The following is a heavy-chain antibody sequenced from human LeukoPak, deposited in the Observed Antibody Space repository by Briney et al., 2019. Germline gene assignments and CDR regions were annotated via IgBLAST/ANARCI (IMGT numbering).Heavy chain of an antibody. Sequence: ASVKVSCKASGYTFTGYYMHWVRQAPGQGLEWMGLINPSGGSTSYAQKFQGRVTMTRDTSTSTVYMELSSLRSEDTAVYYCARALGSDYFDYWGQGTLVTVSS. J-gene: IGHJ4*02. D-gene: IGHD1-26*01. CDR1: GYTFTGYY. CDR3: ARALGSDYFDY. CDR2: INPSGGST. V-gene: IGHV1-46*01.